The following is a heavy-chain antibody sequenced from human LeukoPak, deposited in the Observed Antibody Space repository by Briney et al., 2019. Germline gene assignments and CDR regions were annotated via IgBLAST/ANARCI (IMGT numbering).Heavy chain of an antibody. V-gene: IGHV4-59*12. CDR3: ARDSSSWYTFLGY. CDR1: GGSISSYY. CDR2: IYYSGST. Sequence: SETLSLTCTVSGGSISSYYWSWIRQPPGKGLEWIGYIYYSGSTNYNPSLKSRVTMSVDTSKNQFSLKLSSVTAADTAVYYCARDSSSWYTFLGYWGQGTLVTVSS. J-gene: IGHJ4*02. D-gene: IGHD6-13*01.